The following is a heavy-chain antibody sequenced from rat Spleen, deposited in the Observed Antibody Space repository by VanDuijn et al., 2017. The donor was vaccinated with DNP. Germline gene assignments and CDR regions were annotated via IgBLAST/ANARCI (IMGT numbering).Heavy chain of an antibody. Sequence: EVQLVESGGGPAQPGRSLKLSCVASGFIFSNYWMTWIRQAPGKGLEWVASITNTGDGSYYSDSVKGRFSISRDNTKSTLYLQMDSLRSEDTATYYCTRAEGTGFPYWGQGTLVSVSS. CDR1: GFIFSNYW. J-gene: IGHJ3*01. D-gene: IGHD1-11*01. CDR2: ITNTGDGS. CDR3: TRAEGTGFPY. V-gene: IGHV5-31*01.